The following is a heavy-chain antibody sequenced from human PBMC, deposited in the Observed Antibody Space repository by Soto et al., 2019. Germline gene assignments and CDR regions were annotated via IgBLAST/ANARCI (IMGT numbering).Heavy chain of an antibody. CDR3: ATYDFWSGYYTPHYFDY. V-gene: IGHV3-23*01. J-gene: IGHJ4*02. Sequence: GGSLRLSCAASGFTFSSYAMSWVRQAPGKGLEWVSAISGSGGSTYYADSVKGRFTISRDNSKNTLYLQMNSLRAEDTAVYYCATYDFWSGYYTPHYFDYWGQGTLVTVSS. CDR2: ISGSGGST. CDR1: GFTFSSYA. D-gene: IGHD3-3*01.